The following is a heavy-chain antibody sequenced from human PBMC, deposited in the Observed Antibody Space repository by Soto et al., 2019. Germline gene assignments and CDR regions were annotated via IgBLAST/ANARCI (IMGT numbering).Heavy chain of an antibody. CDR2: IYPGDSDT. CDR1: GYSFTSYW. CDR3: ARPPVTIFGVVTPFDY. V-gene: IGHV5-51*01. Sequence: GESLKISYNGSGYSFTSYWIGWVRQMPGKGLEWMGIIYPGDSDTRYSPSFQGQVTISADKSISTAYLQWSSLKASDTAMYYCARPPVTIFGVVTPFDYWGQGTLVTVSS. D-gene: IGHD3-3*01. J-gene: IGHJ4*02.